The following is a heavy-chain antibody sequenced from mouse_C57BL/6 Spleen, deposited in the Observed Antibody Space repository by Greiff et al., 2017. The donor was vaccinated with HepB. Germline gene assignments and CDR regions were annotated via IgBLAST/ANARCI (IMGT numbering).Heavy chain of an antibody. V-gene: IGHV1-53*01. D-gene: IGHD2-5*01. CDR3: ARIHYYSNPPFYFDY. J-gene: IGHJ2*01. CDR2: INPSNGGT. Sequence: QVQLQHPGTELVKPGASVKLSCKASGYTFTSYWMHWVKQRPGQGLEWIGNINPSNGGTNYNEKFKSKATLTVDKSSSTAYMQLSSLTSEDSAVYYCARIHYYSNPPFYFDYWGQGTTLTVSS. CDR1: GYTFTSYW.